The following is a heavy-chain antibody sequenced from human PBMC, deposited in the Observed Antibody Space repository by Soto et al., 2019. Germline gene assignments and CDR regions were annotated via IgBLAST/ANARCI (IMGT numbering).Heavy chain of an antibody. CDR3: ASVYWSGYYIPDY. CDR1: GFTFSNAW. CDR2: IKSKTDGGTT. V-gene: IGHV3-15*07. D-gene: IGHD3-3*01. Sequence: GGSLRLSCAASGFTFSNAWMNWVRQAPGKGLEWVGRIKSKTDGGTTDYAAPVKGRFTISRDDSKNTLYLQMNSLKTEDTAVYYCASVYWSGYYIPDYWGQGTLVTVS. J-gene: IGHJ4*02.